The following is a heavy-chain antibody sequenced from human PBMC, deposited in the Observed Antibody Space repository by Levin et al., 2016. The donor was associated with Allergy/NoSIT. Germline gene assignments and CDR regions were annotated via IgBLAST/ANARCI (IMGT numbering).Heavy chain of an antibody. CDR2: IYYSGST. Sequence: WIRQPPGKGLEWIGYIYYSGSTYYNPSLKSRVTISVDTSKNQFSLKLSSVTAADTAVYYCARWHSSAGAAFDIWGQGTMVTVSS. J-gene: IGHJ3*02. D-gene: IGHD3-22*01. CDR3: ARWHSSAGAAFDI. V-gene: IGHV4-31*02.